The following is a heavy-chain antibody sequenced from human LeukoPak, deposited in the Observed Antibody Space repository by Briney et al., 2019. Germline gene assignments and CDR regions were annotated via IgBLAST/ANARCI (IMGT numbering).Heavy chain of an antibody. CDR3: ARFGLPYSIDL. J-gene: IGHJ6*02. CDR1: GFTINQHA. D-gene: IGHD3/OR15-3a*01. CDR2: IRPDGSAV. V-gene: IGHV3-7*01. Sequence: GGSLRLSCIASGFTINQHAMSWVRQAPVKGLEWVASIRPDGSAVFYVDSVKGRFTFSRDNAKNSLDLQMDSLRAEDTAVYYCARFGLPYSIDLWGQGTMVTVSS.